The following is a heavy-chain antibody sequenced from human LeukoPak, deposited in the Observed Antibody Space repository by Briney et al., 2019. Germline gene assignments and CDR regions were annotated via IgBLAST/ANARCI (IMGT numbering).Heavy chain of an antibody. D-gene: IGHD2-2*01. CDR3: ARQCRGIVVVPAANAFRENWFDP. V-gene: IGHV4-39*01. CDR1: GGSFSGYY. CDR2: IYYSGST. J-gene: IGHJ5*02. Sequence: SETLSLTCAVYGGSFSGYYWGLIRQPPGKGLEWIGSIYYSGSTYYNPSLKSRVTISVDTSKNQFSLKLSSVTAADTAVYYCARQCRGIVVVPAANAFRENWFDPWGQGTLVTVSS.